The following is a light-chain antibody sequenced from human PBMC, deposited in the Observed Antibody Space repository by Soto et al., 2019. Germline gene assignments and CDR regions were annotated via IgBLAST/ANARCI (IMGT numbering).Light chain of an antibody. CDR1: SSDVGNYNH. J-gene: IGLJ1*01. Sequence: QSALTQPASVSGSPGQSVTISCTGTSSDVGNYNHVSWYQQHPGKAPKLMIYEATQRPSGVSNRFSGSKSGNTASLTISGLQAEDEADYYCSSFTSTSTRLFGSGTKLTVL. CDR3: SSFTSTSTRL. V-gene: IGLV2-14*02. CDR2: EAT.